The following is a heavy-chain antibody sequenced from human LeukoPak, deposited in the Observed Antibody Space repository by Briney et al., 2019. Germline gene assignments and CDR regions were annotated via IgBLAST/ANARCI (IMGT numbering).Heavy chain of an antibody. Sequence: GGSLRLSCAASGFTFSSYGMHWVRQAPGKGLEWVAFIRHDGSNKYYADPVKGRFTISRDNSKNTLFLQMNSLRAEDTAVYYCARESTTVTTYFDYWGQGTLVTVSS. D-gene: IGHD4-17*01. CDR3: ARESTTVTTYFDY. J-gene: IGHJ4*02. V-gene: IGHV3-30*02. CDR1: GFTFSSYG. CDR2: IRHDGSNK.